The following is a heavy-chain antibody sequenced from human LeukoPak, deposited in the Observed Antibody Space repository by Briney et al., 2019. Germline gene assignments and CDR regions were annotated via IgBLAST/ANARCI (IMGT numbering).Heavy chain of an antibody. J-gene: IGHJ4*02. Sequence: GGSLRLSCAASGFTFSSYSMNWVRPAPGKGLGWVSSISSSSSYIYYADSVKGRFTISRDNAKNSLYLQMNSLRAEDTAVYYCARVRYSGYDPFDYWGQGTLVTVSS. D-gene: IGHD5-12*01. CDR3: ARVRYSGYDPFDY. CDR1: GFTFSSYS. CDR2: ISSSSSYI. V-gene: IGHV3-21*01.